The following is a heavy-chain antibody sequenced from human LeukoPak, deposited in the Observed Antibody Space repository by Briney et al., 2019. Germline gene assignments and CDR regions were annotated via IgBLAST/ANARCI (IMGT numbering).Heavy chain of an antibody. CDR3: AKDPIAPSYCSGGSCYSGATDY. D-gene: IGHD2-15*01. CDR1: GFIFSTYS. V-gene: IGHV3-48*01. J-gene: IGHJ4*02. Sequence: GGSLRLSCAASGFIFSTYSMNWVRQAPGKGLEWVSYISSSSSTIYHADSVKGRFTISRDNAKNSLYLQMNSLRAEDTAVYYCAKDPIAPSYCSGGSCYSGATDYWGQGTLVTVFS. CDR2: ISSSSSTI.